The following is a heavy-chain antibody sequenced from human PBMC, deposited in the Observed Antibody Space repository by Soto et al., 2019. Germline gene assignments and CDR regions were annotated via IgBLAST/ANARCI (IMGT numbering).Heavy chain of an antibody. D-gene: IGHD6-6*01. CDR3: AKTAAARPNLYLDS. CDR2: ISYDGSNK. Sequence: GGSLRLSCAASVFTFSSYAMHWVRQAPGKGLEWVAVISYDGSNKYYADSVKGRFTISRDNSKNTLYLQMNSLRVEDTAVFYCAKTAAARPNLYLDSWGQGTLVTVSS. CDR1: VFTFSSYA. V-gene: IGHV3-30-3*02. J-gene: IGHJ4*02.